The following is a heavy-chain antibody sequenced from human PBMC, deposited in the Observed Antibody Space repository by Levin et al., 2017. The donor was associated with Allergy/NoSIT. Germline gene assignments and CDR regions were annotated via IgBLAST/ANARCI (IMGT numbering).Heavy chain of an antibody. J-gene: IGHJ6*02. CDR1: GFTFSMFG. D-gene: IGHD3-10*01. CDR2: IWYDGSDK. V-gene: IGHV3-33*01. Sequence: PGGSLRLSCAASGFTFSMFGMHWVRQAPGKGLEWVAVIWYDGSDKYYADSVKGRFTISRDNSKNTLYLEMNSLRAEDTAVFYCARDGGGYYYNGMDVWGQGTTVTVSS. CDR3: ARDGGGYYYNGMDV.